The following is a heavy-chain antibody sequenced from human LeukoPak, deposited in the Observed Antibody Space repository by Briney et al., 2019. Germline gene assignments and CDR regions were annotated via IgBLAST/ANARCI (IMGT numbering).Heavy chain of an antibody. D-gene: IGHD2-2*01. Sequence: GASVKVSCKASGYSFTGSYMHWVRQAPGQGLEWMGWINPNSGGTNYAQKFQGRVTMTRDTSISTAYMELSSLRSDDTAVYYCARGGGLGYCDTTSCLIFDYWGQGTLVGVSS. CDR3: ARGGGLGYCDTTSCLIFDY. V-gene: IGHV1-2*02. J-gene: IGHJ4*02. CDR1: GYSFTGSY. CDR2: INPNSGGT.